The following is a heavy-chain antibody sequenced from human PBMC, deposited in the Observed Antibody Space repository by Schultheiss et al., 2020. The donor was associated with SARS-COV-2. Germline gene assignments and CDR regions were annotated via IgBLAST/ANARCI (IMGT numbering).Heavy chain of an antibody. CDR1: GYTFTSYG. V-gene: IGHV1-18*01. J-gene: IGHJ4*02. Sequence: ASVKVSCKASGYTFTSYGISWVRQAPGQGLEWMGWISAYNGNTNYAQKLQGRVTMTTDTSTSTAYMELRSLRSDDTAVYYCARDRDIVVVPAAILEAGYFDYWGQGTTVTVSS. CDR3: ARDRDIVVVPAAILEAGYFDY. D-gene: IGHD2-2*02. CDR2: ISAYNGNT.